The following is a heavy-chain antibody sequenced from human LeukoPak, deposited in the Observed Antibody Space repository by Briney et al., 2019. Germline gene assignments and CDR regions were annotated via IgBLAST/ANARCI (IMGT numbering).Heavy chain of an antibody. J-gene: IGHJ4*02. D-gene: IGHD4-17*01. V-gene: IGHV3-30*04. CDR3: ARERFLDGDYVFDY. CDR1: GFTFSDYG. CDR2: ISYDGKNR. Sequence: GGSLRLSCAASGFTFSDYGMHWVRQTPGKGLEWVAGISYDGKNRYYADSVKGRFTISRDNSKSTLFLQMNSLRAEDTAAYYCARERFLDGDYVFDYWGQGTLVTVSS.